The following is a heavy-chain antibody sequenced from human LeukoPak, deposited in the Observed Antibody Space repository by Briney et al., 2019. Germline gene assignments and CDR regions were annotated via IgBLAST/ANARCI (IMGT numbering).Heavy chain of an antibody. CDR1: GFTLSNYD. Sequence: GGSLRLSCTASGFTLSNYDMHWVRQAPGEGLEWVAFIWYDDREKKYADSVKGRFTISRDNSKDTVYLQMNSLTPEDTAVYYCAKDLAELLGAFDIWGQGTMVTVSS. V-gene: IGHV3-30*02. CDR3: AKDLAELLGAFDI. D-gene: IGHD1-26*01. J-gene: IGHJ3*02. CDR2: IWYDDREK.